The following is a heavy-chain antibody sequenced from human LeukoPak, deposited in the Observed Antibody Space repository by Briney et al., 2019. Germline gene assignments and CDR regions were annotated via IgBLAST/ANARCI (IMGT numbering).Heavy chain of an antibody. J-gene: IGHJ4*02. V-gene: IGHV1-46*01. D-gene: IGHD3-10*01. CDR1: GYTFTSYY. CDR2: INPSGGST. CDR3: ARDGGSGSYTGSDY. Sequence: GASVKVSCKASGYTFTSYYMHWVRQAPGQGLEWMGIINPSGGSTSYAQKLQGRVTMTTDTSTSTAYMELRSLRSDDTAVYYCARDGGSGSYTGSDYWGQGTLVTVSS.